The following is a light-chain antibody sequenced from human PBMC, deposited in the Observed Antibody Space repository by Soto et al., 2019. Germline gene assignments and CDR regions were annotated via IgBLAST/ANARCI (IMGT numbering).Light chain of an antibody. CDR1: SSDVGGYNY. J-gene: IGLJ1*01. Sequence: QSALTQPPSASGSPGQSVAISCTGTSSDVGGYNYVSWYQQHPGKAPRLMIYDVTKPPSGVPDRFSGSKSGNTASLTVSGLQAEDEDDYYCTSYAVSESYVFGSGTKLTVL. V-gene: IGLV2-8*01. CDR2: DVT. CDR3: TSYAVSESYV.